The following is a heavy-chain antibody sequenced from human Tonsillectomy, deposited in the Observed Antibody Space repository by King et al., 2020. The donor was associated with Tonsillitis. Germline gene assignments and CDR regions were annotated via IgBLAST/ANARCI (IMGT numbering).Heavy chain of an antibody. D-gene: IGHD1-26*01. Sequence: QLVQSGAEVKKPGESLKISCKGSGYSFTSYWIGWVRQMPGKVLEWMGIIYPGDSDTRYSPSFQGQGTIPADQSISTAYLQWSSLKASDTAMYYCARHDLYRGCIGSPGAFDIWGQGTMVTVSS. CDR2: IYPGDSDT. CDR1: GYSFTSYW. V-gene: IGHV5-51*01. J-gene: IGHJ3*02. CDR3: ARHDLYRGCIGSPGAFDI.